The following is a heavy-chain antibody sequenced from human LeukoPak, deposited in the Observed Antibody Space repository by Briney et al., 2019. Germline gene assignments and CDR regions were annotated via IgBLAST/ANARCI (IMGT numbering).Heavy chain of an antibody. J-gene: IGHJ4*02. V-gene: IGHV4-38-2*02. CDR1: GYSISSGYY. D-gene: IGHD6-19*01. CDR3: AREGKTVAGTSDY. CDR2: IYHSGST. Sequence: SETLSLTCAVSGYSISSGYYWGWIRQPPGKGLEWIGSIYHSGSTYYNPSLKSRVTISVDTSKNQFSLKLSSVTAAGTAVYYCAREGKTVAGTSDYWGQGTLVTVSS.